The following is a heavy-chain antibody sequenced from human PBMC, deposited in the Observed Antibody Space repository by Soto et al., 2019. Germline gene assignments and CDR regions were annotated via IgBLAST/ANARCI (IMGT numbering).Heavy chain of an antibody. V-gene: IGHV4-30-4*01. CDR3: AREPYCSSTSCTPHNWFDP. CDR2: IYYSGST. Sequence: QVQLQESGPGLVKPSQTLSPTCTVSGGSISSGDYYWSWIRQPPGKGLEWIGYIYYSGSTYYNPSLKSRVTISVDTSKNQFSLKLSSVTAADTAVYYCAREPYCSSTSCTPHNWFDPWGQGTLVTVSS. D-gene: IGHD2-2*01. J-gene: IGHJ5*02. CDR1: GGSISSGDYY.